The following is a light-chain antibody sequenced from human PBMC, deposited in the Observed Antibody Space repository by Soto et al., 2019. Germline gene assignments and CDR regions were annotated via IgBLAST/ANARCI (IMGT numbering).Light chain of an antibody. CDR2: DNN. Sequence: QSALTQPASVSGSPGQSITISCTGTSGDIGSYNRVSWYQQHPGKAPKLLIYDNNKRPSGIPDRFSGSKSGTSATLGITGLQTGDEADYYCGTWDSSLSAGVFGGGTKLTVL. CDR3: GTWDSSLSAGV. J-gene: IGLJ2*01. CDR1: SGDIGSYNR. V-gene: IGLV1-51*01.